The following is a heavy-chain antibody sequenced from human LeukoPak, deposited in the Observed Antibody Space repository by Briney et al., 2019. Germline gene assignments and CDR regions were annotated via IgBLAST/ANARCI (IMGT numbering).Heavy chain of an antibody. CDR3: ARDFYDTSTYYYVDVFDI. D-gene: IGHD3-22*01. J-gene: IGHJ3*02. Sequence: SETLSLTCTVSGDSIGSYSWNWIRQPPGKGLEWIGYIYYSGNTNYNPSLKSRVTISVDTSKNQFSLKLSSVTAADTAVYYCARDFYDTSTYYYVDVFDIWGQGTMVTVTS. CDR1: GDSIGSYS. CDR2: IYYSGNT. V-gene: IGHV4-59*01.